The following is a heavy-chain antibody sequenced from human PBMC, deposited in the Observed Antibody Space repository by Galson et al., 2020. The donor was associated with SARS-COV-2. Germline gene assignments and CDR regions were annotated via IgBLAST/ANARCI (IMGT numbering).Heavy chain of an antibody. CDR2: INPDGSAQ. CDR1: GFTFSISW. Sequence: GESLKISCAASGFTFSISWMNWVRQAPGKGLEWVANINPDGSAQRYVASVKGRFTVSRDNAKNSLYLQMNSLRVEDTAVYYCAAWFGDNQWGQGTLVTVSS. D-gene: IGHD3-10*01. CDR3: AAWFGDNQ. J-gene: IGHJ4*02. V-gene: IGHV3-7*02.